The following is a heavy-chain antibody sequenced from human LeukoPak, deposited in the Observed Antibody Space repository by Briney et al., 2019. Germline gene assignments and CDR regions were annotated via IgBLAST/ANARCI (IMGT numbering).Heavy chain of an antibody. CDR1: GFTFNSYA. Sequence: TGGSLRLSCAASGFTFNSYAMSWVRQAPGKGLEWVSGISGSGSSTYYADSVKGRFTISRDNSKNTLYLQMNSLRAEDTAVYYCAKYDSLITFGGVIVYWGQGTLVTVSS. J-gene: IGHJ4*02. CDR2: ISGSGSST. CDR3: AKYDSLITFGGVIVY. V-gene: IGHV3-23*01. D-gene: IGHD3-16*02.